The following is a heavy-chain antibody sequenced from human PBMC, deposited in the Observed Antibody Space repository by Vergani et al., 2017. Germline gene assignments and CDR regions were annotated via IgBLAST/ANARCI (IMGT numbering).Heavy chain of an antibody. Sequence: QVQLQESGPGLVKPSQTLSLTCTVSGGSISSGNYYWNWIRQPAGKGLEWIGGIYTSGSANYNPSLKSRVTISVDTSKNQFSLKLSSVTAADTAVYYCARGRLGMSGWFDPWGQGILVTVSS. V-gene: IGHV4-61*02. CDR3: ARGRLGMSGWFDP. CDR2: IYTSGSA. D-gene: IGHD7-27*01. J-gene: IGHJ5*02. CDR1: GGSISSGNYY.